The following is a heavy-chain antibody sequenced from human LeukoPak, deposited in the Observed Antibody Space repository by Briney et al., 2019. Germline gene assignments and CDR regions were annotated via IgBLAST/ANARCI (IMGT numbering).Heavy chain of an antibody. V-gene: IGHV4-4*02. CDR3: AKVQRFGWGSSWEIDAFDI. CDR2: IYHSGST. CDR1: GGSISSSNW. J-gene: IGHJ3*02. Sequence: ASGTLSLTCAISGGSISSSNWWSWVRQPPGKGLEWIGEIYHSGSTNYNPSLKSRVTISVDKSKNQFSLKLSSVTAADTAVYYCAKVQRFGWGSSWEIDAFDIWGQGTMVTVSS. D-gene: IGHD6-13*01.